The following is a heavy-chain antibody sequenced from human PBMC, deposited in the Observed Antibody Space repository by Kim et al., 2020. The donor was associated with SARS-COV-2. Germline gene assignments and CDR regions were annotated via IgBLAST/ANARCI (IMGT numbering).Heavy chain of an antibody. CDR1: GFSLSTSGVG. J-gene: IGHJ4*02. V-gene: IGHV2-5*02. Sequence: SGPTLVNPTQTLTLTCTFSGFSLSTSGVGVGWIRQPPGKALEWLALIYWDDAERYSPSLESRLAITKDTSKNQVVLTMTNMDPVDTATYYCIHVDGRLFDYWGQGTLVTVSS. D-gene: IGHD3-9*01. CDR2: IYWDDAE. CDR3: IHVDGRLFDY.